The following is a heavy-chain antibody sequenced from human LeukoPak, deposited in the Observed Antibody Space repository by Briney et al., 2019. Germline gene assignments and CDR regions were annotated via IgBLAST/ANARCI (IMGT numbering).Heavy chain of an antibody. J-gene: IGHJ4*02. CDR1: GYTFSTYP. CDR2: FNPANSET. D-gene: IGHD6-13*01. Sequence: GESLKISCETSGYTFSTYPIAWVRQVPGRGLEWMGNFNPANSETTYSPSFQGQVTFSVDKSISTAYLQWSSLKASDTAMYYCARHHSHAWFGYWGQGTLITVS. V-gene: IGHV5-51*01. CDR3: ARHHSHAWFGY.